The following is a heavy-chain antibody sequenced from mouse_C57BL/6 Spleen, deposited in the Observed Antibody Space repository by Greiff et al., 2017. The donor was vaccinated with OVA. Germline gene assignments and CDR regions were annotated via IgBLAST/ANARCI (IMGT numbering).Heavy chain of an antibody. J-gene: IGHJ2*01. CDR1: GFTFSSYT. CDR3: ARQRDEGRCDY. Sequence: EVMLVESGGGLVKPGGSLKLSCAASGFTFSSYTMSWVRQTPEKRLEWVATISGGGGNTYYPDSVKGRFTISRDNAKNTLYLQMSSLRSEDTAVYYCARQRDEGRCDYWGQGTTLTVAS. V-gene: IGHV5-9*01. D-gene: IGHD3-3*01. CDR2: ISGGGGNT.